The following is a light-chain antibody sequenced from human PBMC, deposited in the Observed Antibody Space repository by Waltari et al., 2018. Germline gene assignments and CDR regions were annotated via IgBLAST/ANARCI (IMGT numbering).Light chain of an antibody. CDR2: KAS. CDR1: QSINTW. V-gene: IGKV1-5*03. Sequence: DIQMTQSPSTLSASVGDSITITCRASQSINTWLAWYQQKPGKAPKLLISKASSLESEVPSRFSGSGFGTEFTLTISSLQPDDSATFYCQRYSTYPPTFGGGTKVEIK. J-gene: IGKJ4*01. CDR3: QRYSTYPPT.